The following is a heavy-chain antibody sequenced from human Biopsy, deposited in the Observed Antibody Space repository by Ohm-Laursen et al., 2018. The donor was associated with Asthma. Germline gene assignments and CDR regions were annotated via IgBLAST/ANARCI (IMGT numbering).Heavy chain of an antibody. CDR2: HDHEEGGT. V-gene: IGHV1-24*01. CDR1: GYSLTDLS. J-gene: IGHJ4*02. D-gene: IGHD4-17*01. Sequence: ASVRVSCKISGYSLTDLSMHWVRQAPGQGLEWMGGHDHEEGGTVNARRFQGRVTVTEDTSTDTAYMELSSLSSDDTAVYYCASDFPKDYVRYNFQFWGQGTLVTVSS. CDR3: ASDFPKDYVRYNFQF.